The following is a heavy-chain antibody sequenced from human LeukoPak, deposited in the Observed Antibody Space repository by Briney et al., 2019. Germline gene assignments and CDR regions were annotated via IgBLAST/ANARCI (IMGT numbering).Heavy chain of an antibody. V-gene: IGHV3-53*01. CDR3: ARGYSSGWIFYYFDY. Sequence: GGSLRLSCAASGFTVYMSWVRQAAGKGLEWVSVIYSDGTIYYADSVKGRFTISRDNSKNTLYLQMNSLRAEDTAVYYCARGYSSGWIFYYFDYWGQGTLVTVSS. D-gene: IGHD6-19*01. J-gene: IGHJ4*02. CDR2: IYSDGTI. CDR1: GFTVY.